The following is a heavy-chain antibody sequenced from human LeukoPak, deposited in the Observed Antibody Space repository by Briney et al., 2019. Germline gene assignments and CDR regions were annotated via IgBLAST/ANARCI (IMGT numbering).Heavy chain of an antibody. J-gene: IGHJ6*02. D-gene: IGHD4-17*01. CDR1: GYTFTGYY. V-gene: IGHV1-2*02. Sequence: ASVKVSCKASGYTFTGYYMHWVRQAPGQGLEWMGWINPNTGVTNYAQKFQGRVTLTRDTSIITAYMELTRLRSDDTAMYYCARNRTTVTTGYYGMDVWGQGTTLTVSS. CDR3: ARNRTTVTTGYYGMDV. CDR2: INPNTGVT.